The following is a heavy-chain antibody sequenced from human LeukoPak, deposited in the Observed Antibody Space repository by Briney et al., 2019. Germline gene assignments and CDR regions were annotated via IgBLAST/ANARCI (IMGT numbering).Heavy chain of an antibody. CDR2: ISSSSSTI. CDR3: ARDTASSRGDY. Sequence: PGGSLRLSCAASGFTFSSYSMNWVRQAPGKGLEWVSYISSSSSTIYYADSVKGRFTISRDNAKNSLYLQMNSLRVEDTAVYYCARDTASSRGDYWGQGTLVTVSS. J-gene: IGHJ4*02. V-gene: IGHV3-48*04. CDR1: GFTFSSYS. D-gene: IGHD6-13*01.